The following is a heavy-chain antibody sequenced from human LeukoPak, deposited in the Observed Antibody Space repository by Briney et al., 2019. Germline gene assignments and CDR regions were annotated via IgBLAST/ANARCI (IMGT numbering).Heavy chain of an antibody. Sequence: SETLSLTCTVSGGSISSGSYYWSWIRQPAGKGLEWIGRISTSGTTNYDPSLKSRVTISVDTSKNQFSLKLSSVTAADTAVYYCARGKPEYGSGSYYKPKIFDYWGQGTLVTVSS. CDR3: ARGKPEYGSGSYYKPKIFDY. CDR2: ISTSGTT. J-gene: IGHJ4*02. CDR1: GGSISSGSYY. D-gene: IGHD3-10*01. V-gene: IGHV4-61*02.